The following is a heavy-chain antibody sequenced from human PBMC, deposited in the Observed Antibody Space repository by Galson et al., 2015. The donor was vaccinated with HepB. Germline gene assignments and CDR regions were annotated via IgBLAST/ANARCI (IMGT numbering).Heavy chain of an antibody. J-gene: IGHJ5*01. V-gene: IGHV3-23*01. CDR3: AKGYGLFDS. Sequence: SLRLSCAASGFAFDSHAMSWVRQAPGRGLEWVPGITGKGDSTFYADSVKGRFTVSRDNSNNMLYLQMNSLRAEDLGLYFCAKGYGLFDSWGQGILVTVSS. CDR2: ITGKGDST. CDR1: GFAFDSHA. D-gene: IGHD5-18*01.